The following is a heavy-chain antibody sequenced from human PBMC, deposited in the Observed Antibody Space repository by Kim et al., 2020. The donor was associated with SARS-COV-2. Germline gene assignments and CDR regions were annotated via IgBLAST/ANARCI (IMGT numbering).Heavy chain of an antibody. D-gene: IGHD1-26*01. J-gene: IGHJ6*02. V-gene: IGHV1-18*01. CDR2: ISVYNDNT. Sequence: ASVKVSCKASGYTFASYGISWVRQAPGQGLEWLGWISVYNDNTNYAQKLQGRAIMTADTSTNTAYIQLRSLRSDDTAVYYCARDGRHSGGYFDEGMDAWGQGTTVIVSS. CDR3: ARDGRHSGGYFDEGMDA. CDR1: GYTFASYG.